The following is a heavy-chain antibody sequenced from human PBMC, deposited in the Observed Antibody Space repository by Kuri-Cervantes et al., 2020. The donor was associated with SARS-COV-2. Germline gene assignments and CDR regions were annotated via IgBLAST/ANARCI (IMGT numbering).Heavy chain of an antibody. Sequence: GGSLRLSCAASGFTFDDYAMHWVRQAPGKGLEWVSGISWNSGSIGYADSVKGRFTISRDNAKNSLYLQMNSLRAEDTALYYCAKDIDTARVVVPAAINFDYWGQGTLVTVSS. V-gene: IGHV3-9*01. CDR1: GFTFDDYA. J-gene: IGHJ4*02. CDR3: AKDIDTARVVVPAAINFDY. D-gene: IGHD2-2*02. CDR2: ISWNSGSI.